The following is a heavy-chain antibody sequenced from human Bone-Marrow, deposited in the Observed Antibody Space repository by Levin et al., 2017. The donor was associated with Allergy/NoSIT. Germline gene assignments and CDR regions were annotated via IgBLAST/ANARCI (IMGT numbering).Heavy chain of an antibody. CDR1: GFTFSSYW. Sequence: GESLKISCAASGFTFSSYWMSWVRQAPGKGLEWVANIKQDGSEKYYVDSVKGRFTISRDNAKNSLYLQMNSLRAEDTAVYYCAREMPLHYYGSGSYYNFDYWGQGTLVTVSS. CDR3: AREMPLHYYGSGSYYNFDY. D-gene: IGHD3-10*01. V-gene: IGHV3-7*01. J-gene: IGHJ4*02. CDR2: IKQDGSEK.